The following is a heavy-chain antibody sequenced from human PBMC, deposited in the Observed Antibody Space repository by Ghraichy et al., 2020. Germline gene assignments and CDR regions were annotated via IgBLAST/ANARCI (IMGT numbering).Heavy chain of an antibody. CDR3: AKGQAADIWDAFDI. Sequence: GGSLRLSCAASGFTFDDYAMHWVRQAPGKGLEWVSLISWDGGSTYYADSVKGRFTISRDNSKNSLYLQMNSLRAEDTALYYCAKGQAADIWDAFDIWGQGTMVTVSS. CDR2: ISWDGGST. J-gene: IGHJ3*02. V-gene: IGHV3-43D*04. CDR1: GFTFDDYA. D-gene: IGHD3-9*01.